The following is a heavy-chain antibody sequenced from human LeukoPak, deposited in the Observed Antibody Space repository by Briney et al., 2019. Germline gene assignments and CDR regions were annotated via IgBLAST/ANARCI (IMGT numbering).Heavy chain of an antibody. D-gene: IGHD2-21*02. V-gene: IGHV5-51*01. Sequence: GESLKIPCKGSGYSFSNYWIGWVRQMPGKGLEWMGIIYPGDSNTRYSPSFQGQVTISADRSISTAYLQWSSLKASDTAIYYCARQPLVRDCGGDCEFDYWGQGTLVSVSS. J-gene: IGHJ4*02. CDR2: IYPGDSNT. CDR3: ARQPLVRDCGGDCEFDY. CDR1: GYSFSNYW.